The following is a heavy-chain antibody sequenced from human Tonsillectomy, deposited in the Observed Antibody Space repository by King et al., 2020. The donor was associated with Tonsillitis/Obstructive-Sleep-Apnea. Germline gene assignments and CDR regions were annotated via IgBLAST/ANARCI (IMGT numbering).Heavy chain of an antibody. CDR2: IYTSGST. CDR1: GGSISSYY. D-gene: IGHD3-3*01. CDR3: ARGVHYDFWSGYPAYYFDY. J-gene: IGHJ4*02. Sequence: VQLQESGPGLVKPSETLSLTCTVSGGSISSYYWSWIRQPAGKGLEWIERIYTSGSTNYNPSLKSRVTMSVDTSKNQFSLKLSSVTAADTAVYYCARGVHYDFWSGYPAYYFDYWGQGTLVTVSS. V-gene: IGHV4-4*07.